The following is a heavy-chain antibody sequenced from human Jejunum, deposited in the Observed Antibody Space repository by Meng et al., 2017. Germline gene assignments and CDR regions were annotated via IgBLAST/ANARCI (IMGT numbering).Heavy chain of an antibody. V-gene: IGHV1-2*06. Sequence: ASVKVSRKASGYTFIGYQIHWVRQAPGQGLEWLGRINTYTGATNFEQKFQGRVTMTRDTSISTGYMELSRLTSDDTAVYYRARVWDNGDYAPRHPDIWGQGTLVTVSS. D-gene: IGHD4-17*01. CDR3: ARVWDNGDYAPRHPDI. CDR2: INTYTGAT. CDR1: GYTFIGYQ. J-gene: IGHJ4*01.